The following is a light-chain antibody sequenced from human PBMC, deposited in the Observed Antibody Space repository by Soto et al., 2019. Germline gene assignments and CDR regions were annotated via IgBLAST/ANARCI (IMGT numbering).Light chain of an antibody. J-gene: IGLJ2*01. Sequence: QSALTQPASVSGSPGQSITISCTGTSSDVGSYKYVSWYQQYPGKAPKLMIYDVSNRPSGVSYRFSGSKSGNTASLTISGLQAEDEADYYCSSSTTSSTHVVFGGGTKLTVL. CDR1: SSDVGSYKY. CDR3: SSSTTSSTHVV. CDR2: DVS. V-gene: IGLV2-14*01.